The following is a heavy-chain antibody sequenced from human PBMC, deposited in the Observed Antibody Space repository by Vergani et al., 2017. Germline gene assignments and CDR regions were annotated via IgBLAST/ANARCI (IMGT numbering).Heavy chain of an antibody. CDR1: GFTFSDYY. Sequence: QVQLVESGGGLVKPGGSLRLSCAASGFTFSDYYMSWIRQAPGKGLEWVSYISSSGSTIYYADSVKGRFTISRDNAKNSLYLQMNSLRAEDTAVYYWARILEDCSSTSCNHWFDPWGQGTLVTVSS. CDR2: ISSSGSTI. CDR3: ARILEDCSSTSCNHWFDP. J-gene: IGHJ5*02. D-gene: IGHD2-2*01. V-gene: IGHV3-11*01.